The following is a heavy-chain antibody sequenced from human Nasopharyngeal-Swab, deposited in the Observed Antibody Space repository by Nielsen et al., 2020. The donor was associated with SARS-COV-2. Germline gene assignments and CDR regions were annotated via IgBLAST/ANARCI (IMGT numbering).Heavy chain of an antibody. V-gene: IGHV3-49*01. D-gene: IGHD1-26*01. CDR1: GFTFGDYA. J-gene: IGHJ3*02. Sequence: GGSLRRYCTTSGFTFGDYAMSWFRQAPGKGLEWVGFIRSKTYGGAPEYAASVKGRFTISRDGAESIAYLQMNSLETEDTGVYYCARSVGSFYGPGAFDIWGQGTMVTVSS. CDR2: IRSKTYGGAP. CDR3: ARSVGSFYGPGAFDI.